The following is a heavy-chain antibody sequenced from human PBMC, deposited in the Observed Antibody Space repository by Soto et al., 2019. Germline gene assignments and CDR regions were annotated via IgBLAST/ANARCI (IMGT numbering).Heavy chain of an antibody. D-gene: IGHD6-19*01. J-gene: IGHJ6*02. CDR3: ARDYSSGWYVNYGMDV. CDR1: GYTFTSYG. V-gene: IGHV1-18*01. Sequence: QVQLVQSGAEVKKPGASVKVSCKASGYTFTSYGISWVRQAPGQGLEWMGWISAYNGNTNYAQKLQDRVTMTTDTSTSTAYMELRSLRSDDTAVYYCARDYSSGWYVNYGMDVWGQGTTVTVSS. CDR2: ISAYNGNT.